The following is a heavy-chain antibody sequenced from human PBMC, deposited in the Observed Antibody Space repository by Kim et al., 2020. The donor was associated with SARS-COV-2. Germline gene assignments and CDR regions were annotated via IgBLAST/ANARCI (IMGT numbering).Heavy chain of an antibody. CDR3: AKVGIGYCSSTSCPPPFDI. CDR1: GFTFSSYA. V-gene: IGHV3-23*01. Sequence: GGSLRLSCAASGFTFSSYAMSWVRQAPGKGLEWVSAISGSGGSTYYADSVKGRFTISRDNSKNTLYLQMNSLRAEDTAVYYCAKVGIGYCSSTSCPPPFDIWGQGTMVTVPS. J-gene: IGHJ3*02. D-gene: IGHD2-2*01. CDR2: ISGSGGST.